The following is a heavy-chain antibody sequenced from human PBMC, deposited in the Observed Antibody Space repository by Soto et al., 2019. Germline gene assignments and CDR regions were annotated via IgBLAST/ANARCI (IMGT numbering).Heavy chain of an antibody. J-gene: IGHJ6*03. CDR2: ISYDGSNK. D-gene: IGHD3-16*02. CDR3: AKGLGYRPYYYYYCLDV. V-gene: IGHV3-30*18. CDR1: GFTFSSYG. Sequence: GGSLRLSCAASGFTFSSYGMHWVRQAPGKGLEWVAVISYDGSNKYYADAVKGRFTISRDNSKNTLYLQMYSLRAVDTAVYYCAKGLGYRPYYYYYCLDVWGKGTTVTVSS.